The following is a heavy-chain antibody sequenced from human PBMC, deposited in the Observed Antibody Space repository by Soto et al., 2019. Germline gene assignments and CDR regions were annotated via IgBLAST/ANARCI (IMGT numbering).Heavy chain of an antibody. CDR1: GFTLSNYA. Sequence: GGSLRLSCAASGFTLSNYAMSWVRQAPGKGLEWVSAISGSGGTTYYADSVKGRFTISRDNSKNTLYLQMNSLRAEDTAVYYCAKDYSGVATRPFDYWGQGTLVTVSS. CDR3: AKDYSGVATRPFDY. J-gene: IGHJ4*02. D-gene: IGHD6-6*01. V-gene: IGHV3-23*01. CDR2: ISGSGGTT.